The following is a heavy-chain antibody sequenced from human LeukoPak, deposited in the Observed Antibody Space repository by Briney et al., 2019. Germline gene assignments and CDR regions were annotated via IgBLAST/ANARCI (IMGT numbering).Heavy chain of an antibody. D-gene: IGHD3-10*01. CDR1: GYTFTSYG. J-gene: IGHJ6*03. Sequence: GASVKVSCKASGYTFTSYGISWVRQAPGQGLEWMGWISAYNGNTNYAQKLQGRVTMTTDTSTSTAYMELRSLRSDDTAVYYCARDVVITMVRGEHMDVWGKGTTVTISS. CDR3: ARDVVITMVRGEHMDV. V-gene: IGHV1-18*01. CDR2: ISAYNGNT.